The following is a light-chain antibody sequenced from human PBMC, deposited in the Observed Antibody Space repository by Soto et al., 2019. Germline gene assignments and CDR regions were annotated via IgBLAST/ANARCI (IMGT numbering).Light chain of an antibody. J-gene: IGLJ1*01. CDR3: SSYTSSSTGGYA. V-gene: IGLV2-14*01. CDR2: EVS. Sequence: QSALTQPASVSGSPGQSFTVSCAGTSSDVGGYNYVSWYQQHPGKAPKLLIYEVSNRPSGVSNRFSGSKSGNTASLTISGLQAEDEADYYCSSYTSSSTGGYAFGTGTKLTVL. CDR1: SSDVGGYNY.